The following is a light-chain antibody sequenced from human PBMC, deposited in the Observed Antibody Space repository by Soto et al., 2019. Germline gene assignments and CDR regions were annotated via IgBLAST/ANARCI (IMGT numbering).Light chain of an antibody. J-gene: IGKJ2*01. CDR1: QSVSRY. CDR3: QQRSNWPPGYT. CDR2: DAS. V-gene: IGKV3-11*01. Sequence: EIVLTQSPATLSLSPGERATLSCRASQSVSRYLAWYQQKPGQAPRLLIYDASNRATGIPARFSGSGSGTDFTLTISSLEPEDFAFYYCQQRSNWPPGYTFGQGTKLEIK.